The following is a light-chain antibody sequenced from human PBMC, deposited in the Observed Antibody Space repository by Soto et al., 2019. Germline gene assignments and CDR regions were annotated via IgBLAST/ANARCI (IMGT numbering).Light chain of an antibody. J-gene: IGKJ1*01. V-gene: IGKV3-15*01. CDR2: DAT. CDR1: QSVSSN. Sequence: EIVMTQSPASLSVSPGERATLSCRATQSVSSNSAWYQQKPGQTPRLLIYDATNSATGIPATFSGGGSGTEFPLTVSSLQSEDFAIYYWQQYNNWPPWTFGQGTKVEI. CDR3: QQYNNWPPWT.